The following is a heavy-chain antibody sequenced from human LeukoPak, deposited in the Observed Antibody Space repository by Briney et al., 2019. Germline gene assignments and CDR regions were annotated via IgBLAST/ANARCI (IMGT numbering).Heavy chain of an antibody. CDR2: ISSSGSTR. D-gene: IGHD3-22*01. V-gene: IGHV3-11*01. J-gene: IGHJ4*02. CDR1: GFTFSDYY. Sequence: PGGSLRLSCAASGFTFSDYYMNWIRQAPGKGREWVSYISSSGSTRYYADSVKGRFTISRDNAKNSLYLQMNSLRAEDTAVYYCARVAGGTSGYENDYWGQGTLVTVSS. CDR3: ARVAGGTSGYENDY.